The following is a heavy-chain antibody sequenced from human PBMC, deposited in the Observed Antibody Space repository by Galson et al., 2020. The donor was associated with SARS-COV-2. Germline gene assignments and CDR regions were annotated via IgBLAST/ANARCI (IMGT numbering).Heavy chain of an antibody. CDR1: GFTFNDAW. CDR2: IKSNGAGGTT. J-gene: IGHJ4*02. Sequence: GGSLRLSCAASGFTFNDAWMNWVRQAPGKGLEWVGRIKSNGAGGTTDYAAPVRGRFTISRDDSTNTLYLQMNSLLAEDTALYYCTADPPTGSPLSDYWGQGTLVTVSS. CDR3: TADPPTGSPLSDY. D-gene: IGHD1-26*01. V-gene: IGHV3-15*05.